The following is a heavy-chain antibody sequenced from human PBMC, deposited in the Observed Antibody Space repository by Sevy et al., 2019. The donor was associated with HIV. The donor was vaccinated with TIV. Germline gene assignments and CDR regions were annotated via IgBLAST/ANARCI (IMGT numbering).Heavy chain of an antibody. CDR1: GFTFSSYW. J-gene: IGHJ4*02. CDR3: ASYCSGGSCEWGFDC. CDR2: IKQDGSEK. D-gene: IGHD2-15*01. V-gene: IGHV3-7*01. Sequence: GGSLRLSCAASGFTFSSYWMSWVRQAPGKGLEWVANIKQDGSEKYYVDSVKGRFTISRDNAKNSLYLQMNSLRAEDTAVYYCASYCSGGSCEWGFDCWGQGTLVTVSS.